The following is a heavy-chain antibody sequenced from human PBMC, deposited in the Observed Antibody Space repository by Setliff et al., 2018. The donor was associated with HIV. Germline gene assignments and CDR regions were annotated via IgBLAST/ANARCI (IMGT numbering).Heavy chain of an antibody. V-gene: IGHV4-4*07. Sequence: SETLSLTCDVSGASISDHYWSWIRQPAGKRLEWIGRISVSGGTAYNPSLKSRVSMSLDTTKNQFTLNLKSVTAADTAMYYCSEGGYLPFDFWGLGILVTVSS. CDR1: GASISDHY. D-gene: IGHD5-12*01. CDR3: SEGGYLPFDF. J-gene: IGHJ4*02. CDR2: ISVSGGT.